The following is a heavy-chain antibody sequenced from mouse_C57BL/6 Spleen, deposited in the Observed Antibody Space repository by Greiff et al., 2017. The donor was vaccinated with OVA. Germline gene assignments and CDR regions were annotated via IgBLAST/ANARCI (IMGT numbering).Heavy chain of an antibody. Sequence: EVQLVESGAELVRPGASVKLSCTASGFNIKDDYMHWVKQRPEQGLEWIGWIDPENGDTEYASKFQGKATITADTSSNTAYLQLSSLTSEDTAVYYCTNDYDGDYWGQGTTLTVSS. D-gene: IGHD2-4*01. J-gene: IGHJ2*01. CDR3: TNDYDGDY. CDR2: IDPENGDT. CDR1: GFNIKDDY. V-gene: IGHV14-4*01.